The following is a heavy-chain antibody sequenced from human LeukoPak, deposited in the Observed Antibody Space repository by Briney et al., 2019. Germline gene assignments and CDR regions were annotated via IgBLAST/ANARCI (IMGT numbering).Heavy chain of an antibody. Sequence: GESLKISCKGSGYSFTSYWIGWVRPMPGKGLEWMGIIYPGDSDTRYSPSCQGQVTISADKSISTAYLQWSSLKASDTAMYYCAMRDGTTGTTWWFDPWGQGTLVTVSS. CDR1: GYSFTSYW. CDR2: IYPGDSDT. J-gene: IGHJ5*02. V-gene: IGHV5-51*01. CDR3: AMRDGTTGTTWWFDP. D-gene: IGHD1-1*01.